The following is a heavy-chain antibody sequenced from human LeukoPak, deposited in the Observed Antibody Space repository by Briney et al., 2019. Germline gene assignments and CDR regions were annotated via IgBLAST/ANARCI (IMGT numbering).Heavy chain of an antibody. D-gene: IGHD1-20*01. CDR2: ISSSGCTI. J-gene: IGHJ5*02. CDR3: ARVVTGNLLRGNWFDP. CDR1: GFTFSDYY. V-gene: IGHV3-11*01. Sequence: GGSLRLSCAASGFTFSDYYMSWIRQAPGKGLEWVSYISSSGCTIYYADSVKGRFTISRDNAKNSLYLQMNSLRAEDTAVYYCARVVTGNLLRGNWFDPWGQGTLVTVSS.